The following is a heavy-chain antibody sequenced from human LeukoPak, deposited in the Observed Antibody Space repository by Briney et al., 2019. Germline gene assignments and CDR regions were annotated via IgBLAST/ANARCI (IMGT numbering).Heavy chain of an antibody. CDR2: IHDSGST. CDR3: ARWSGGRKYFDC. J-gene: IGHJ4*02. Sequence: SETLSLICTVSGGTISSYYWNWIRQPPGKGLEWIGYIHDSGSTKYNPSLKSRVAISVDTSNNQFSLKLSSVTAADTAVYYCARWSGGRKYFDCWGQGTLVTVSS. CDR1: GGTISSYY. V-gene: IGHV4-4*08. D-gene: IGHD1-14*01.